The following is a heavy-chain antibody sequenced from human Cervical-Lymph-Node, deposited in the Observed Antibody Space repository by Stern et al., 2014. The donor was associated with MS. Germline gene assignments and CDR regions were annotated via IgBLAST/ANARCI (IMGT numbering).Heavy chain of an antibody. CDR2: ISSSSAYI. J-gene: IGHJ4*02. V-gene: IGHV3-21*06. Sequence: EVQLVESGGGLVKPGGSLRLSCAASGFTFRDYSMNWVRQAPGKGLEWLSSISSSSAYIYYADLVEGRFTISRDNAKNSLYLQIDSLRAEDTAVYYCAREVWGSYYVDYWGQGTLVTVSS. CDR1: GFTFRDYS. D-gene: IGHD3-16*01. CDR3: AREVWGSYYVDY.